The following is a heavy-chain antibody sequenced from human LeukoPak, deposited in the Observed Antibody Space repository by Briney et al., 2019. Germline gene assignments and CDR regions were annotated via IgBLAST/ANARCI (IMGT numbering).Heavy chain of an antibody. CDR2: IYTSGST. CDR1: GGSISSGSYY. D-gene: IGHD1-1*01. Sequence: PSQTLSLTCTVSGGSISSGSYYWSWIRQPAGKGLEWIGRIYTSGSTNYNPSLKSRVTMSVDTSKNQFSLKLSSVTAADTAVYYCARVSFPYNIDYWGQGTLVTVSS. J-gene: IGHJ4*02. CDR3: ARVSFPYNIDY. V-gene: IGHV4-61*02.